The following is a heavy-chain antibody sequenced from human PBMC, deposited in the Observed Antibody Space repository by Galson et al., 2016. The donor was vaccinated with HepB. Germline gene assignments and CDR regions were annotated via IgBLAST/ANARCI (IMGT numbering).Heavy chain of an antibody. D-gene: IGHD3-22*01. CDR2: INPAGGST. J-gene: IGHJ3*02. CDR1: GYTFISYY. V-gene: IGHV1-46*01. Sequence: SVKVSCKASGYTFISYYIHWVRQAPGQGLEWMGIINPAGGSTSYAQKFQGRVTLTRDTSTSTVYMEVSSLRSEDTAVYYCAREYYYDISTNQKDAFDIWGQGTMVTVSS. CDR3: AREYYYDISTNQKDAFDI.